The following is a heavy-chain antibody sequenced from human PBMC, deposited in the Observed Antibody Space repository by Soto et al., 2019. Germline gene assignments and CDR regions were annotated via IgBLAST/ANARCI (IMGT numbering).Heavy chain of an antibody. J-gene: IGHJ3*02. CDR1: GFSLTTHGMG. V-gene: IGHV2-5*02. D-gene: IGHD3-3*01. Sequence: QLTLKESGPTLVKPTQTLTLTCSFSGFSLTTHGMGVGWIRQPPGKAPEWLALIYWDDEKRYSPSLKSRLTLTKDTSKNQVVLKMTNMDPVDTATDYGVKSHRISSYGVVIRHDDFDTWGQGTRVTVSS. CDR2: IYWDDEK. CDR3: VKSHRISSYGVVIRHDDFDT.